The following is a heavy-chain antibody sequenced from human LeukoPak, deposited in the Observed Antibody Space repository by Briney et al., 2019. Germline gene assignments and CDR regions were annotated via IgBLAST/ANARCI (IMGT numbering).Heavy chain of an antibody. CDR3: ARGDVYNFWDY. V-gene: IGHV3-53*01. Sequence: GGSLRLSCAASGFTVSSNYMSWVRQAPGKGLEWVSVFYSGGSTYYADSVKGRFTISRDNSKNTVYLQMNSLRAEDTAVYYCARGDVYNFWDYWGQGTLVTVSS. D-gene: IGHD5-24*01. CDR2: FYSGGST. CDR1: GFTVSSNY. J-gene: IGHJ4*02.